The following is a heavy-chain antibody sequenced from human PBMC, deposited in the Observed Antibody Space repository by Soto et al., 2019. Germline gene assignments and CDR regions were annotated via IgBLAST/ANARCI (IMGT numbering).Heavy chain of an antibody. Sequence: EVQLVETGGGLIQPGGSLTLSCAAYGFTVSSNYMSWVRQAPGKGLEWVSVIYSGGGTDYADSVKGRFTISRDNSKNTLYLQMNSLRAEDTAVYYCARGRGMATIGYWGQGTLVTVSS. D-gene: IGHD5-12*01. J-gene: IGHJ4*02. CDR3: ARGRGMATIGY. CDR1: GFTVSSNY. CDR2: IYSGGGT. V-gene: IGHV3-53*02.